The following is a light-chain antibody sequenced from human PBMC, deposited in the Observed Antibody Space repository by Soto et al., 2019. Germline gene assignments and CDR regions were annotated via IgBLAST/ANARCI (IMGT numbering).Light chain of an antibody. CDR2: AAA. Sequence: AIQMTQSPSSLSASVGDRVTITRRASQGIRNDLAWYQQKPGKSPKVVIYAAASLPSGVPSRFSGSASGTEFTLTISSLQPEDFAAYYCLQEYNYPWTFGQGTKVDIK. CDR3: LQEYNYPWT. V-gene: IGKV1-6*01. CDR1: QGIRND. J-gene: IGKJ1*01.